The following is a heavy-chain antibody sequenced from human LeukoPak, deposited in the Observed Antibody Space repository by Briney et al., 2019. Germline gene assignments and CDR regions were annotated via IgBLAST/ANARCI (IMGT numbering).Heavy chain of an antibody. J-gene: IGHJ4*02. V-gene: IGHV3-49*04. D-gene: IGHD2-2*02. CDR2: IRSKAYGGTT. Sequence: GGSLRLSCTASGFTFGDYAMSWVRQAPGKGQEWVGFIRSKAYGGTTEYAASVKGRSTISRDDSKSIAYLQMNSLKTEDTAVYYCTSCSSISCYTFDFDYWGQGTLVTVSS. CDR1: GFTFGDYA. CDR3: TSCSSISCYTFDFDY.